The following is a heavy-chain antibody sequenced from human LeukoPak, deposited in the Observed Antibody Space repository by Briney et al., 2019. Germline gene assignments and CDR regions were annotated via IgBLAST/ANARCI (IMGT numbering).Heavy chain of an antibody. CDR2: ISSSGSYI. Sequence: PGGSLRLSCAASGFTFSSYSMNWVRQAPGKGLEWVSSISSSGSYIYYADSMQGRFTISRDNSKNSLFLQMNSLRAEDTAVYYCARALGYCSSTSCYSRIYGMDVWGQGTTVTVSS. J-gene: IGHJ6*02. D-gene: IGHD2-2*01. CDR1: GFTFSSYS. CDR3: ARALGYCSSTSCYSRIYGMDV. V-gene: IGHV3-21*01.